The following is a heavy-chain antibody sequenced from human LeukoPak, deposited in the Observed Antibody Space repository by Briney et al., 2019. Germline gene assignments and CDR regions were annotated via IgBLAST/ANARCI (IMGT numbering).Heavy chain of an antibody. J-gene: IGHJ6*02. V-gene: IGHV4-59*11. CDR1: GGSISGHY. CDR3: ARFGVDYDMDV. Sequence: SETLSLTCSVSGGSISGHYWTWIRQPPGKGLEWIGQIHYTGKPDYNPSLKSRITISVDTSKNQASLQVSSVTAADSAIYYCARFGVDYDMDVWGHGTTVTVFS. CDR2: IHYTGKP. D-gene: IGHD3-16*01.